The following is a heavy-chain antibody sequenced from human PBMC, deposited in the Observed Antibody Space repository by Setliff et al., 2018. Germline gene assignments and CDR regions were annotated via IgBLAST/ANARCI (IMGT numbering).Heavy chain of an antibody. CDR3: AREGALGTDS. CDR1: GFTFSDYY. CDR2: ITSSGSTI. V-gene: IGHV3-11*01. J-gene: IGHJ5*01. D-gene: IGHD1-26*01. Sequence: GGSLRLSCVASGFTFSDYYMSWIRQAPGKGLEWVSYITSSGSTIYSADSVRGRFTISRDNAKNSLFLQINSLRAADTAVYYCAREGALGTDSWGQGTLVTVSS.